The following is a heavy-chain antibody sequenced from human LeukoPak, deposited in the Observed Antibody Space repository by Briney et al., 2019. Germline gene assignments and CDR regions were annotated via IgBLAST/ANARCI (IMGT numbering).Heavy chain of an antibody. Sequence: GGSLRLSCAASGFTFSSYAMSWVRQAPGKGLEWVSAISGSGGSTYYADSVKGRFTISRDNSKNTLYLQMNSLRAEDTAVYYCARVGYSGYDSRPVFNYWGQGTLVTVSS. V-gene: IGHV3-23*01. CDR1: GFTFSSYA. D-gene: IGHD5-12*01. CDR3: ARVGYSGYDSRPVFNY. CDR2: ISGSGGST. J-gene: IGHJ4*02.